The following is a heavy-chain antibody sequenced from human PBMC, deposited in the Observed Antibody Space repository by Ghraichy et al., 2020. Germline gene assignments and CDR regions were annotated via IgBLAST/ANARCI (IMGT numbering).Heavy chain of an antibody. J-gene: IGHJ4*02. CDR2: IYYSGST. CDR1: GGSISRYY. Sequence: SETLSLTCTVSGGSISRYYWSWIRQPPGKGLEWIGYIYYSGSTNYNPSLKSRVTISVDTSKNQFSLKLSSVTAADTAVYYCARVPLYSPYYFDYWGQGTLVTVSS. D-gene: IGHD3-3*01. CDR3: ARVPLYSPYYFDY. V-gene: IGHV4-59*01.